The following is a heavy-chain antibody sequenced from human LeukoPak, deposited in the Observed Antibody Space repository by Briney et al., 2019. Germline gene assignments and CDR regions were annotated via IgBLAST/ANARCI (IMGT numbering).Heavy chain of an antibody. CDR1: GYRFTSYW. J-gene: IGHJ4*02. Sequence: GESLKISCKGSGYRFTSYWIGWVRQMPGKGLEWMGIIYPGDSDTRYSPSFQGQVTISADKSISTAYLQWSSLKASDTAMYYCARAYCTNGVCGPPGDYWGQGTLVTVSS. CDR2: IYPGDSDT. V-gene: IGHV5-51*01. CDR3: ARAYCTNGVCGPPGDY. D-gene: IGHD2-8*01.